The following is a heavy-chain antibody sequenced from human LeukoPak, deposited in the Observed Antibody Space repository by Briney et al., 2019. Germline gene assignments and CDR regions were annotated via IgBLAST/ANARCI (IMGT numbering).Heavy chain of an antibody. D-gene: IGHD2-15*01. Sequence: GGTLRLSCAASGFNFRSYGMQWVRQAPGKGLEWVAVIWYDGSNKYYADSVKGRFTISRDNSKNTLYLQMNSLRAEDTAVYYCARDGGSRGDLDYWGQGTLVTVSS. CDR3: ARDGGSRGDLDY. CDR1: GFNFRSYG. CDR2: IWYDGSNK. V-gene: IGHV3-33*01. J-gene: IGHJ4*02.